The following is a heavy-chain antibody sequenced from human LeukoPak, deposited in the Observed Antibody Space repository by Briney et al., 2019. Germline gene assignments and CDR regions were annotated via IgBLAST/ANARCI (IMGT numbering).Heavy chain of an antibody. D-gene: IGHD1-26*01. J-gene: IGHJ4*02. V-gene: IGHV3-23*01. CDR3: ARYHRGGTYYFDY. CDR2: ITVDGST. CDR1: GFTFSSYA. Sequence: PGGSLRLSCAVSGFTFSSYAMSWVRQAPGKGLEWVSVITVDGSTYYAESVKGRFTISRDSSKNTLYPQMNSLWAEDTAIYSCARYHRGGTYYFDYWGQGTLVTVSS.